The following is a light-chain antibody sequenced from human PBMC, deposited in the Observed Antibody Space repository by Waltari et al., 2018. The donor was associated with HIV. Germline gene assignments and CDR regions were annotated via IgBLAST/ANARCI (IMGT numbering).Light chain of an antibody. Sequence: QSVLTQPPSVSGAPGQRVTIFCTGSSSNIGAGYDVHWYQQLPGTAPKVLIYGNTNRPSGVPDRFSGSKSGTSASLAITGLQAEDEADYYCQSYDSSLSGFVVFGGGTKVTVL. V-gene: IGLV1-40*01. CDR1: SSNIGAGYD. J-gene: IGLJ2*01. CDR2: GNT. CDR3: QSYDSSLSGFVV.